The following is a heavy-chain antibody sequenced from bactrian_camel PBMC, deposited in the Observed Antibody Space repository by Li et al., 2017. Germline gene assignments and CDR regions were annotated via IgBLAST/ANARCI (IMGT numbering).Heavy chain of an antibody. J-gene: IGHJ4*01. CDR2: ISRDGST. CDR1: GFTFDESD. Sequence: VQLVESGGGSVLPGGSLRLTCAATGFTFDESDMGWYRQSPGNDCELVSFISRDGSTRYAESVQGRFAISLDDAKNTVYLQMNSLKLEDTAMYYCAADFGPYCSGPYLARRANFEGQGTQVTVS. V-gene: IGHV3S60*01. D-gene: IGHD2*01.